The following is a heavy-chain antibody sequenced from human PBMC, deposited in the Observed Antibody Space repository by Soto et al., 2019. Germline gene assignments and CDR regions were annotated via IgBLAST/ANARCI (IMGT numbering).Heavy chain of an antibody. Sequence: ASVKVSCKASGYPFTSYDINWVRQATGQGLEWMGWMNPNSGNTGYAQKFQGRVTMTRNTSISTAYMELSSLRSEDTAVYYCARAISDIVVVPAAMGEYYMDVWGKGTTVTVSS. D-gene: IGHD2-2*01. V-gene: IGHV1-8*01. CDR1: GYPFTSYD. CDR2: MNPNSGNT. CDR3: ARAISDIVVVPAAMGEYYMDV. J-gene: IGHJ6*03.